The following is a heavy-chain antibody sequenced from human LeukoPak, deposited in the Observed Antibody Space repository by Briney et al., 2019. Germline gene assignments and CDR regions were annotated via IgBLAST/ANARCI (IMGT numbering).Heavy chain of an antibody. Sequence: PSETLSLTCTVSGGSIISNPYYWGWIRQPPGKGLEWIRNIDYRGRTFYNPSLQSRVTISVDTSKNQFSLKPTSVVAADAAVYYCARRLLIAAKGFDPWGQGTLVTVSS. CDR2: IDYRGRT. CDR1: GGSIISNPYY. D-gene: IGHD6-13*01. CDR3: ARRLLIAAKGFDP. V-gene: IGHV4-39*01. J-gene: IGHJ5*02.